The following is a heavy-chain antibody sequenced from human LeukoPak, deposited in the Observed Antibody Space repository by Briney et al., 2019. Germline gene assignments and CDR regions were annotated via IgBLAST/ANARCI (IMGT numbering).Heavy chain of an antibody. CDR2: IYHSGST. CDR3: AREGEPICSSTSCPSRGNWFDP. CDR1: GGSLSSGSDY. D-gene: IGHD2-2*01. V-gene: IGHV4-30-2*01. Sequence: SETLSLTCTVSGGSLSSGSDYWSWIRQPPGKGLEWIGYIYHSGSTYYNPSLKSRVTISVDRSKNQFSLKLSSVTAADTAVYYCAREGEPICSSTSCPSRGNWFDPWGQGTLVTVSS. J-gene: IGHJ5*02.